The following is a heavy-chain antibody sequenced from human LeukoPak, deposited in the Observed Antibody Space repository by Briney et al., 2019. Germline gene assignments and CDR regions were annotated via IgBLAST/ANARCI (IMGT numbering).Heavy chain of an antibody. D-gene: IGHD3-22*01. CDR3: AKDLGEGSYYYDSGGLDY. CDR2: ISGSGGST. V-gene: IGHV3-23*01. CDR1: GFTFSSYA. J-gene: IGHJ4*02. Sequence: GGSLRLSCAASGFTFSSYAMSWVRQAPGKGLEWVSAISGSGGSTYYADSVKGRFTISRDNSKNTLYLQMNSLRAEDTAVYYCAKDLGEGSYYYDSGGLDYWGQGTLVTVSS.